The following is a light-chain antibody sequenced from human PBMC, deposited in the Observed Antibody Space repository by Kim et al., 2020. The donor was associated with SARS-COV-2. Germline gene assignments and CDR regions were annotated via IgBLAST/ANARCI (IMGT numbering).Light chain of an antibody. J-gene: IGKJ1*01. CDR3: QQYGSSPRT. Sequence: LSPGERATLACRASQSVSSSYLAWYQQKPGQAPRLLIYAASSRATGIPDRFRGSGSGTDFTLTISRLEPEDFAVYYCQQYGSSPRTFGQGTKV. CDR2: AAS. V-gene: IGKV3-20*01. CDR1: QSVSSSY.